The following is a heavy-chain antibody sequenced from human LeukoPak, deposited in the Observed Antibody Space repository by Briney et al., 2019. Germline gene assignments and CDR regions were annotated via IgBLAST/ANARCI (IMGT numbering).Heavy chain of an antibody. J-gene: IGHJ3*02. V-gene: IGHV3-21*01. CDR3: ARDRIDAFDI. D-gene: IGHD2/OR15-2a*01. CDR1: GFTFITYS. Sequence: GGSLRLSCAASGFTFITYSMNWVRQAPGKGLEWVSSISSSSYIYYADSVKGRFTISRDNAKNSLYLQMNSLRAEDTAVYYCARDRIDAFDIWGQGTMVTVSS. CDR2: ISSSSYI.